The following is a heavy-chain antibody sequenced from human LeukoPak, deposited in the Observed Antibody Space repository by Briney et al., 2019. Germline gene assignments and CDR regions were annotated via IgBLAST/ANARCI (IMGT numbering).Heavy chain of an antibody. CDR3: PRGGYRFDYFDY. J-gene: IGHJ4*02. D-gene: IGHD3-22*01. Sequence: GGSLRLSCAASGFTFSSYAMSWVRQAPGKGLEWVSAISGSGGSTYYADSVKGRFTISRDNSKNTLYLQMNSLRAEDTAVYYGPRGGYRFDYFDYWGQGTLVTVSS. CDR1: GFTFSSYA. CDR2: ISGSGGST. V-gene: IGHV3-23*01.